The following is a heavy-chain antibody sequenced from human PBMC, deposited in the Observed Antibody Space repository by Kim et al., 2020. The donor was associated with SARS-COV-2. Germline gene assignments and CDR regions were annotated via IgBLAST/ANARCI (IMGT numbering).Heavy chain of an antibody. D-gene: IGHD3-22*01. CDR1: GLTFSSYA. V-gene: IGHV3-23*01. CDR2: ISGSGGST. CDR3: AKDSYYYDSSGYSTDY. Sequence: GGSLRLSCAASGLTFSSYAMSWVRQAPGKGLEWVSAISGSGGSTYYADSVKGRFTISRDNSKNTRYLQMNSLRAEDTAVYYCAKDSYYYDSSGYSTDYWGQGTLVTVSS. J-gene: IGHJ4*02.